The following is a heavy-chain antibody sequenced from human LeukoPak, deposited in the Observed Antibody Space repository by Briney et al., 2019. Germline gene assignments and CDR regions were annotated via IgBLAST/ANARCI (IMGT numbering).Heavy chain of an antibody. CDR3: ATFTLPIAVAGTDLDY. Sequence: GASVKVSCKASGYTFTSYAMNWVRQAPGQGLEWMGWINTNTGNPTYAQGFTGRFVFSLDTSVSTAYLQISSLKAEDTAVYYCATFTLPIAVAGTDLDYWGQGTLVTVSS. CDR2: INTNTGNP. CDR1: GYTFTSYA. J-gene: IGHJ4*02. V-gene: IGHV7-4-1*02. D-gene: IGHD6-19*01.